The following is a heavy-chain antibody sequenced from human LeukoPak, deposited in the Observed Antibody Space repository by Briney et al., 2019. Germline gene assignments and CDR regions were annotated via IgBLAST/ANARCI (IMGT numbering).Heavy chain of an antibody. CDR2: IYYSGST. D-gene: IGHD3-10*01. Sequence: SETLSLTCTVSGGSISGYYWSWIRQPPGKGLEWIGYIYYSGSTKCNPSLKSRVTISVDTSKNQFSLKLSSVPAADTAVYYCARGVLLATYYFDYWGQGTLVTVSS. CDR3: ARGVLLATYYFDY. V-gene: IGHV4-59*01. J-gene: IGHJ4*02. CDR1: GGSISGYY.